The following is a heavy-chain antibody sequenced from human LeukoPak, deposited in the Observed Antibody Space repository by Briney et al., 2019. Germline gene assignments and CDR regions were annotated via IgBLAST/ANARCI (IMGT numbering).Heavy chain of an antibody. CDR3: ARARSDWSGNDY. CDR1: GYTFTTYV. CDR2: INAGNGNT. D-gene: IGHD3-3*01. J-gene: IGHJ4*02. Sequence: ASVKVSCKASGYTFTTYVMHWVRQVPGQRLEWMGWINAGNGNTKYSQKFQDRVTITRNTSASTAYLELSSLRSEDTAVYYCARARSDWSGNDYWGQXTLVXVSS. V-gene: IGHV1-3*01.